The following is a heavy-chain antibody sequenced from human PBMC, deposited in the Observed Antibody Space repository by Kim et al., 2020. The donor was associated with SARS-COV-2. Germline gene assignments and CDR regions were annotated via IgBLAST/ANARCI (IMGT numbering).Heavy chain of an antibody. CDR1: GFTFSSYA. Sequence: GGSLRLSCAASGFTFSSYAMSWVRQAPGKGLEWVSAISGSGGSTYYADSVKGRFTISRDNSKNTLYLQMNSLRAEDTAVYYCAKLNWLLSVGLWFDPWGQGTLVTVSS. CDR2: ISGSGGST. CDR3: AKLNWLLSVGLWFDP. D-gene: IGHD3-9*01. J-gene: IGHJ5*02. V-gene: IGHV3-23*01.